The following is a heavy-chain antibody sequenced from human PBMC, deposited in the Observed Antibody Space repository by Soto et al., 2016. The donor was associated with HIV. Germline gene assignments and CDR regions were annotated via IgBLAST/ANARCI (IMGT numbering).Heavy chain of an antibody. Sequence: EVQLVETGGGLIQPGGSLRLSCAASGFTVSSDYMSWVRQAPGKGLEWVSVIYSGGSTYYADSVKGRFTISRDNSKNTLYLQMNSLRAEDTAVYYCARGSPTIFGVVNAFDYRGQGTLVTVSS. J-gene: IGHJ4*02. V-gene: IGHV3-53*02. CDR2: IYSGGST. CDR3: ARGSPTIFGVVNAFDY. CDR1: GFTVSSDY. D-gene: IGHD3-3*01.